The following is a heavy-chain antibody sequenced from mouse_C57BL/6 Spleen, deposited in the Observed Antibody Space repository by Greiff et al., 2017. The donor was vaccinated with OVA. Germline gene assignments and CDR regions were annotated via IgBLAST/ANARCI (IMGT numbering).Heavy chain of an antibody. CDR1: GYTFTDYE. CDR2: IDPETGGT. Sequence: QVHVKQSGAELVRPGASVTLSCKASGYTFTDYEMHWVKQTPVHGLEWIGAIDPETGGTAYNQKFKGKAILTADKSSSTAYMELRSLTSEDSAVYYCTRRPITTVVATKYFDYWGQGTTLTVSS. D-gene: IGHD1-1*01. J-gene: IGHJ2*01. CDR3: TRRPITTVVATKYFDY. V-gene: IGHV1-15*01.